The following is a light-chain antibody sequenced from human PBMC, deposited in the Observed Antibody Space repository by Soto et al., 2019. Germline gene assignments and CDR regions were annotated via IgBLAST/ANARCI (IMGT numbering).Light chain of an antibody. Sequence: HSVLTQPPSESGTPGQRVTISCSGSSSNIGSNKVNWYQQVPGTAPKLLIYSNDQRPSGVPGRFSGSKSGTSASLAISGLQSEDEADYYCATWDDSLNGPVFGGGTQLTVL. CDR1: SSNIGSNK. CDR2: SND. V-gene: IGLV1-44*01. CDR3: ATWDDSLNGPV. J-gene: IGLJ2*01.